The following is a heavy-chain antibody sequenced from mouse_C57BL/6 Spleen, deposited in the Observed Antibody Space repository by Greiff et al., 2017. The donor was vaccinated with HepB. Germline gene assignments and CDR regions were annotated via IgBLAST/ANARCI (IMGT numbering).Heavy chain of an antibody. CDR1: GYSITSGYY. CDR3: AREIRGAMDY. D-gene: IGHD2-12*01. V-gene: IGHV3-6*01. Sequence: EVQLVESGPGLVKPSQSLSLTCSVTGYSITSGYYWNWIRQFPGNKLEWMGYISYDGSNNYNPSLKNRISITRDTSKNQFFLKLNSVTTEDTATYYCAREIRGAMDYWGQGTSVTVSS. J-gene: IGHJ4*01. CDR2: ISYDGSN.